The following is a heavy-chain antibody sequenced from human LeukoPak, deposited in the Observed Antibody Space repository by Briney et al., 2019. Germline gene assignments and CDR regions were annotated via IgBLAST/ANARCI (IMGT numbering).Heavy chain of an antibody. CDR2: ITGSSDTI. CDR3: ARDRMGDCSGGNCYNGFDY. Sequence: GGSLRLSCAASGFTFNIYSMNWVRQAPGKGLEWLSYITGSSDTIYYADSVKGRFTISRDNAKNSLYLQMNSLGVEDTAVYYCARDRMGDCSGGNCYNGFDYWGQGTLVTVSS. CDR1: GFTFNIYS. J-gene: IGHJ4*02. V-gene: IGHV3-48*04. D-gene: IGHD2-15*01.